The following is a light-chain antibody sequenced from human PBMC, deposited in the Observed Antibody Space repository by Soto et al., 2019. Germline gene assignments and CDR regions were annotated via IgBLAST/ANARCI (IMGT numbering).Light chain of an antibody. J-gene: IGKJ1*01. CDR2: AAS. CDR1: QSISSY. CDR3: QHYNSYSEA. V-gene: IGKV1-5*01. Sequence: DIQLTQSPSSLSSSLGDRVTLTCRASQSISSYLTWYKQKPGKAPKLLIYAASSLQSGVPSRFRGSGSGTEFTLTISSLQPDDFETYYCQHYNSYSEAFGQGTKVDIK.